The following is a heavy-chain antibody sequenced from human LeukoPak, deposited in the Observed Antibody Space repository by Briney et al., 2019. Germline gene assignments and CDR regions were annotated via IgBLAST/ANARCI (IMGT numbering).Heavy chain of an antibody. CDR3: ARERDSYGLYYYYMDV. V-gene: IGHV3-53*01. CDR2: IYGGGST. D-gene: IGHD5-18*01. CDR1: GFTVSSNY. Sequence: GGSLRLSCAASGFTVSSNYMSWVRQAPGKGLEWVSVIYGGGSTYYADSVKGRFTISRDNSKNTLYLQMNSLRAEDTAVYYCARERDSYGLYYYYMDVWGKGTTVTVSS. J-gene: IGHJ6*03.